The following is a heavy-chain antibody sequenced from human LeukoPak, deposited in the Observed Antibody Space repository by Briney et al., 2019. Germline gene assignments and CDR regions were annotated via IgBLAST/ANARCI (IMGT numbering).Heavy chain of an antibody. D-gene: IGHD3-3*01. CDR1: GFTFSSYW. V-gene: IGHV3-7*01. CDR3: ARESYDFWSGYYTMFDY. Sequence: GGSLRLSCAASGFTFSSYWMSWVRQAPGKGLEWVANIKQDGSEKYYVDSVKGRFTISRDKAKNSLYLQMNSLRAEDTAVYYCARESYDFWSGYYTMFDYWGQGTLVTVSS. J-gene: IGHJ4*02. CDR2: IKQDGSEK.